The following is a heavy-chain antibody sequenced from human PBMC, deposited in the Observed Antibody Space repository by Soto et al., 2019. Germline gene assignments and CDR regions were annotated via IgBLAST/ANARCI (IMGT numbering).Heavy chain of an antibody. CDR1: GFTFSSHG. J-gene: IGHJ6*02. CDR3: AKDGGYYYYHGMDV. Sequence: QVQLVESGGGVVQPGRSLRLSCAASGFTFSSHGMHWVRQAPGKGLEWVAVISYDGSNKYYADSVKGRFTISRDNSNNTMYLQMNSLRAEDTAVYYCAKDGGYYYYHGMDVWGQVTTVTVSS. V-gene: IGHV3-30*18. D-gene: IGHD3-16*01. CDR2: ISYDGSNK.